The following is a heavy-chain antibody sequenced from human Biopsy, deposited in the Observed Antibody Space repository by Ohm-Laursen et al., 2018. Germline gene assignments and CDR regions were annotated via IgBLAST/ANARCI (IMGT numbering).Heavy chain of an antibody. CDR2: IFYSANT. V-gene: IGHV4-31*03. Sequence: SQTLSLTCTVSGVSINGSRYYWNWIRHPPGKGLEWIGNIFYSANTYYNPSLKSRVTISVDTSKNQFSLKLSSVTAADTAVYYCARLGSGDYFPSFFDFWGQGALVTVSS. D-gene: IGHD5-12*01. CDR3: ARLGSGDYFPSFFDF. J-gene: IGHJ4*02. CDR1: GVSINGSRYY.